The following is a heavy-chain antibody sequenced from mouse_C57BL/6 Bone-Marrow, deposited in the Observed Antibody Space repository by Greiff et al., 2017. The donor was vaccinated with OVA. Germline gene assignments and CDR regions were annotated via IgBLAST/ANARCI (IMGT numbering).Heavy chain of an antibody. D-gene: IGHD1-1*01. Sequence: QVQLQQPGAELVKPGASVKLSCKASGYTFTSYWMHWVKQRPGQGLEWIGMIHPNSGSTNYNEKFKSKATLTVDKSSSTAYMQLSSPPSEDSAVYYCAGSHYYGSSYGFAYWGQGTLVTVSA. J-gene: IGHJ3*01. V-gene: IGHV1-64*01. CDR2: IHPNSGST. CDR3: AGSHYYGSSYGFAY. CDR1: GYTFTSYW.